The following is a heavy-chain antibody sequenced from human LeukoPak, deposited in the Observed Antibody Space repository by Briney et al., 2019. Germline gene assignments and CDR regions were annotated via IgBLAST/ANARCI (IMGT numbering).Heavy chain of an antibody. CDR3: ARGGVLWFGELVWFDP. Sequence: SETLSLTCTVSGGSISSGGYYWSWIRQHPGKGLEWIGYIYYSGSTYYNPSLKSRVTISVDTSKNQFPLKLSSVTAADTAVYYCARGGVLWFGELVWFDPWGQGTLVTVSS. J-gene: IGHJ5*02. CDR1: GGSISSGGYY. CDR2: IYYSGST. D-gene: IGHD3-10*01. V-gene: IGHV4-31*03.